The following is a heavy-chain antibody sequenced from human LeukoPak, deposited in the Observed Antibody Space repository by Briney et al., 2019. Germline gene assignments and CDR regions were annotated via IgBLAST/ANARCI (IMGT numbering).Heavy chain of an antibody. CDR3: ARGRGNDEYFQH. Sequence: SETLSLTCTVSGGSISSYYWSWIRQPPGKGLEWIGYIYYSGSTNYNPSLKSRVTISVDTSKNQFSLKLSSVTAAGTAVYYCARGRGNDEYFQHWGQGTLVTVSS. CDR1: GGSISSYY. D-gene: IGHD1-1*01. V-gene: IGHV4-59*01. J-gene: IGHJ1*01. CDR2: IYYSGST.